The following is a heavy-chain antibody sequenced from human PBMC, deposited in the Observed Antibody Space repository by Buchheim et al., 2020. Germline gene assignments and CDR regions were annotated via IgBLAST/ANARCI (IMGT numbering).Heavy chain of an antibody. V-gene: IGHV3-48*03. Sequence: EVQLVESGGGFVQSGVSLRLSCAASGFTFSSYEMNGLRQATGKGLEWVSYISSSGSTIYYADSVKGRFNISRDNAKNSLYLQMNSLRAEDTSVYYCARGSSSWYYYYDSSGYYTVYWGQGTL. CDR3: ARGSSSWYYYYDSSGYYTVY. D-gene: IGHD3-22*01. J-gene: IGHJ4*02. CDR2: ISSSGSTI. CDR1: GFTFSSYE.